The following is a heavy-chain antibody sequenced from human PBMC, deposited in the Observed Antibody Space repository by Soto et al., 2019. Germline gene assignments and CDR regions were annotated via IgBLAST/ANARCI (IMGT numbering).Heavy chain of an antibody. CDR2: INSDGSST. CDR3: ASSTRGISVDYN. CDR1: GFTFSSYW. Sequence: EVQLVESGGGLVQPGGSLRLSCEASGFTFSSYWIHWVRQVPGKGLVWVSRINSDGSSTNYADSVKGRFTISRDNAKNTFYLKMNSLRAEDTAAYYCASSTRGISVDYNWGQGPLVTSSP. D-gene: IGHD3-9*01. J-gene: IGHJ4*02. V-gene: IGHV3-74*01.